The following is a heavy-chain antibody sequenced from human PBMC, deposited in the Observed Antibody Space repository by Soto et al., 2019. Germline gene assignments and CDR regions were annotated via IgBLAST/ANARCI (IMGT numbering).Heavy chain of an antibody. CDR1: SGSISSSNW. Sequence: SETLSLTCAVSSGSISSSNWWSWVRQPPGKGLEWIGEIYHSGSTNYNPSLKSRVTISVDKSKNQFSLKLSSVTAADTAVYYCARAGGEDYYYYYMDVWGKGTTVTVSS. D-gene: IGHD1-26*01. CDR2: IYHSGST. J-gene: IGHJ6*03. CDR3: ARAGGEDYYYYYMDV. V-gene: IGHV4-4*02.